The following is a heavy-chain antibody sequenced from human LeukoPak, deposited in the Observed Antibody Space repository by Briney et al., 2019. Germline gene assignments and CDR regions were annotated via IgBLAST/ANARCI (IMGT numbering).Heavy chain of an antibody. V-gene: IGHV4-59*08. CDR1: GGSISSYY. J-gene: IGHJ4*02. CDR3: ARRGYCSGTSCSYFDY. D-gene: IGHD2-2*01. Sequence: PSETLSLTCTVSGGSISSYYWSWIRQPPGKGLEWIGYIYYSGSTNYNPSLKSRVTISVDTSKNQFSLRLSSVTAADTAVYYCARRGYCSGTSCSYFDYWGQGTLVTVSS. CDR2: IYYSGST.